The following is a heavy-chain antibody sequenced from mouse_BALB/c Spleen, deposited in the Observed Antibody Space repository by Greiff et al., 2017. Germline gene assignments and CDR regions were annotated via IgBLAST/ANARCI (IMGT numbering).Heavy chain of an antibody. D-gene: IGHD2-10*02. J-gene: IGHJ3*01. CDR3: AKKYGNRGFAY. Sequence: EVQLQQSGPGLVKPSQSLSLTCTVSGYSITSDYAWNWIRQPPGNLLEWMSYITYNGSTSYNPSLKSRITITRDTSKNQFFLQLNSVTTEDTATYYCAKKYGNRGFAYWGQGTLVTVSA. CDR1: GYSITSDYA. V-gene: IGHV3-2*02. CDR2: ITYNGST.